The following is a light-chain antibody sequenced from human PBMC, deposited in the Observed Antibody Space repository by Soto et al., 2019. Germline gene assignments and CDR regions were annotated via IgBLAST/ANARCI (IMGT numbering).Light chain of an antibody. Sequence: QSVLTQPPSASGTPGQRVTISCSGSHSNIGTKAVKWFQQVPGAAPKSLIYKTDQRPSGVPDRFSGSKSGTSASLAISGLQPEDEADYYCSSLDDRLNGVVFGGGTKLTVL. J-gene: IGLJ3*02. V-gene: IGLV1-44*01. CDR1: HSNIGTKA. CDR3: SSLDDRLNGVV. CDR2: KTD.